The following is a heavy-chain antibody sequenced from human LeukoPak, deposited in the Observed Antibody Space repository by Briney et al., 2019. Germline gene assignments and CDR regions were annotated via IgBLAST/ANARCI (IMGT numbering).Heavy chain of an antibody. Sequence: PAGSLSLTCAASGFTFGNYDMRWVRQPPAKGLEWVSRISWDGGSTYYAASVKGRFTISRDTSNNFLYLQMNSLRAEDTDLYYCLKSKLGNSGYMDVWGKGTTVTVSS. D-gene: IGHD1-1*01. J-gene: IGHJ6*03. CDR2: ISWDGGST. V-gene: IGHV3-43D*04. CDR1: GFTFGNYD. CDR3: LKSKLGNSGYMDV.